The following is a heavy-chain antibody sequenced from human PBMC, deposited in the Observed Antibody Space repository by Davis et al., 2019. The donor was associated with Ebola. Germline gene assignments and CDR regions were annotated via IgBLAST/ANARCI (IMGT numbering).Heavy chain of an antibody. D-gene: IGHD4-23*01. V-gene: IGHV3-23*01. CDR2: ISGSGGST. Sequence: GGSLRLSCAASGFTFDDYAMHWVRQAPGKGLEWVSAISGSGGSTYYADSVKGRFTISRDNSKNTLYLQMNSLRAEDTAVYYCAKDKATVGFYWGQGTLVTVSS. CDR1: GFTFDDYA. J-gene: IGHJ4*02. CDR3: AKDKATVGFY.